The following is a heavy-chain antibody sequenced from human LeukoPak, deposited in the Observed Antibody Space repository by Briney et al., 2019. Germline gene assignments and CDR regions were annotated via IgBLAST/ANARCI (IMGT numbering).Heavy chain of an antibody. CDR2: INPSGDST. CDR1: GYTFISYY. J-gene: IGHJ4*02. V-gene: IGHV1-46*01. Sequence: EASVKVSCKASGYTFISYYMHWVRQAPGQGLEWMGIINPSGDSTSYEQRFQGRLTMTRGTSTNTVYMELSSLRSEDTAVYYCARHPSPQLHHFDYWGQGTLVTVSS. CDR3: ARHPSPQLHHFDY. D-gene: IGHD2-2*01.